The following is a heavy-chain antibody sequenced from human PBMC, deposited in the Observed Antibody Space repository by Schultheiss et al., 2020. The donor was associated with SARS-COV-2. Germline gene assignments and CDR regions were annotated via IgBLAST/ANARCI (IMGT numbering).Heavy chain of an antibody. CDR3: VKDQLWLRRRVDY. CDR2: ISSNGGST. V-gene: IGHV3-64D*06. Sequence: GESLKISCSASGFTFSSYAMHWVRQAPGKGLEYVSAISSNGGSTYYADSVKGRFTISRDNSKNTLYLQMSSLRAEDTAVYYCVKDQLWLRRRVDYWGQGTLVTVSS. J-gene: IGHJ4*02. CDR1: GFTFSSYA. D-gene: IGHD5-18*01.